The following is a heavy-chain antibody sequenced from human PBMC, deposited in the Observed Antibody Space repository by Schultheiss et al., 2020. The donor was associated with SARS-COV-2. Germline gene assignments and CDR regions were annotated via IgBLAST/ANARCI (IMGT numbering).Heavy chain of an antibody. D-gene: IGHD3-10*01. CDR1: GGSISSGGYY. J-gene: IGHJ4*02. CDR2: IYYSGTT. CDR3: ARLSPLRVGGFDY. Sequence: SQTLSLTCTVSGGSISSGGYYWSWIRQPAGKGLEWIGYIYYSGTTYSNPSLKNRVTISVDTSKNQFSLKLSSVTAADTAVYYCARLSPLRVGGFDYWGQGTLVTVSS. V-gene: IGHV4-31*03.